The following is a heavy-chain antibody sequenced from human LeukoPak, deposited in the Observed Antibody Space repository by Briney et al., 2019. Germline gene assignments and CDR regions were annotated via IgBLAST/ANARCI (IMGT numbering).Heavy chain of an antibody. CDR3: AKKYNTGLDP. CDR2: ISGSGAST. D-gene: IGHD1-14*01. V-gene: IGHV3-23*01. Sequence: GGSLRLSCAASGFTFSSYAMSWVRQAPGKGLEWVSDISGSGASTYYADSVKGRFTISRDDSKNTLYLQMNSLRAEDTAVYYCAKKYNTGLDPWGQGALVTVSS. CDR1: GFTFSSYA. J-gene: IGHJ5*02.